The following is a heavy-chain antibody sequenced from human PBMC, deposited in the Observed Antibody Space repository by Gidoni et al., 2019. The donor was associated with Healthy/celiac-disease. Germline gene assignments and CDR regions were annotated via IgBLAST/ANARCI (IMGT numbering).Heavy chain of an antibody. CDR2: IYYSGST. J-gene: IGHJ6*03. V-gene: IGHV4-59*01. CDR1: GGSLSSYY. CDR3: ARAVGSSDHYYYYMDV. Sequence: QVQLQESGPGLVKPSETLSLTCTVSGGSLSSYYWSWIRQPPGKGLEWIGYIYYSGSTNYNPSLKSRVTISVDTSKNQFSLKLSSVTAADTAVYYCARAVGSSDHYYYYMDVWGKGTTVTVSS. D-gene: IGHD6-6*01.